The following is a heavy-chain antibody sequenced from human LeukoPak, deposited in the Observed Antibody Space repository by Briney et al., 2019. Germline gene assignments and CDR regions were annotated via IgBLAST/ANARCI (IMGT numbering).Heavy chain of an antibody. V-gene: IGHV4-31*03. CDR3: ARGDRPLRHFDY. CDR2: IYYGGST. D-gene: IGHD3-16*01. Sequence: SDPLSLTCTVSGGSISSGGHYWSWIPQHPGKSLECIGDIYYGGSTYYNPCLKRRVTMTVNPSNNKVSLKQSSVTAADTAVYYCARGDRPLRHFDYWGEGTLVTVSS. J-gene: IGHJ4*02. CDR1: GGSISSGGHY.